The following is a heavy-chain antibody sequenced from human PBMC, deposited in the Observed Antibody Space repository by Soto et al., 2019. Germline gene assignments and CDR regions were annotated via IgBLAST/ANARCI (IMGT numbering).Heavy chain of an antibody. CDR2: MQPDGVTK. J-gene: IGHJ4*02. V-gene: IGHV3-30*09. CDR1: GFSLTVYS. Sequence: QVQLVESGGGVVQPGRSLRLSCRISGFSLTVYSMNWVRQAPGKGLEWVAVMQPDGVTKNYADSVQGRFVISGDNSKNTLYLEMYSLTPEDTAIYYCARGLQGFDYWGQGTLVTVSS. CDR3: ARGLQGFDY.